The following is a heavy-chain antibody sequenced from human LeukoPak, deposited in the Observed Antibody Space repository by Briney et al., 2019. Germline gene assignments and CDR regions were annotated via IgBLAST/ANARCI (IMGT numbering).Heavy chain of an antibody. D-gene: IGHD2-2*01. CDR1: GYTFTSYD. Sequence: ASVKVSCRASGYTFTSYDIHWVRQATGQGLEWMGWMSPNSGNTVYAQKFQGRVTMTRNTSISTAYMELSSLSSEDTAVYYCARGCSSTTCSWPFDYWGQGTLVTVSS. J-gene: IGHJ4*02. CDR2: MSPNSGNT. V-gene: IGHV1-8*01. CDR3: ARGCSSTTCSWPFDY.